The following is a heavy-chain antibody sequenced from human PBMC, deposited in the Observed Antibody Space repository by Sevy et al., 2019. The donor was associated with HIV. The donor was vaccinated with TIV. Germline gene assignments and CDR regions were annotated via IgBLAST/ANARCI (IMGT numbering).Heavy chain of an antibody. J-gene: IGHJ6*02. CDR2: ISYDGSNK. Sequence: GGSLRLSCAASGFTFSSYAMHWVRQAPGKGLEWVAVISYDGSNKYYADSVKGRFTISRDNSKNTLYLQMNSLRAEDTDVYYRASELVWYSSGWYDYYGMDVWGQGTTVTVSS. CDR1: GFTFSSYA. D-gene: IGHD6-19*01. V-gene: IGHV3-30*04. CDR3: ASELVWYSSGWYDYYGMDV.